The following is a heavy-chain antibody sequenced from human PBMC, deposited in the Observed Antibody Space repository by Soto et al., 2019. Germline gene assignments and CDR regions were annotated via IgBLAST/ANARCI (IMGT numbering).Heavy chain of an antibody. CDR1: GFTFDSYG. V-gene: IGHV3-23*01. J-gene: IGHJ4*02. CDR3: AKVLTAGGLDY. Sequence: GGSLRLSCAASGFTFDSYGMSWVRQAPGKGLEWVSSISGSGGSTYYADSVKGRFTISRVNSKNTLYLQMNSLSAEDTAVYFCAKVLTAGGLDYWGQGTLVTVSS. D-gene: IGHD6-13*01. CDR2: ISGSGGST.